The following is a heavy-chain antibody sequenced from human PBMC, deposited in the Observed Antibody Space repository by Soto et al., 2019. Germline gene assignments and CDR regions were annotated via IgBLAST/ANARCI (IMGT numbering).Heavy chain of an antibody. CDR3: ARRYGGNLDY. D-gene: IGHD1-26*01. V-gene: IGHV4-59*08. CDR1: GGSISSYY. Sequence: QVQLQESGPGLVKPSETLSLTCTVSGGSISSYYWSWIRQPPGKGLEWVGYIYYSGSTNYNPSLKSRFTISEDTSTNPCSLTLSSVTAADRGVYYGARRYGGNLDYWAQGTLGTVSS. J-gene: IGHJ4*02. CDR2: IYYSGST.